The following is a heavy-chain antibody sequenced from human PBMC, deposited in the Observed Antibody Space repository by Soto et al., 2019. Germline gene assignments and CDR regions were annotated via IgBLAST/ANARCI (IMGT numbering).Heavy chain of an antibody. D-gene: IGHD3-16*01. CDR1: WLIFSSYA. J-gene: IGHJ3*02. CDR2: ISGSDDTT. V-gene: IGHV3-23*01. Sequence: PGGSLRLSCASSWLIFSSYAMTWVRQAPGKGLEWVSSISGSDDTTYYADFVKGRFTISRDNSKKTLYLQIDSLRAEDTAIYFCAKESRRLPGGALDIWGRGTMVTVSS. CDR3: AKESRRLPGGALDI.